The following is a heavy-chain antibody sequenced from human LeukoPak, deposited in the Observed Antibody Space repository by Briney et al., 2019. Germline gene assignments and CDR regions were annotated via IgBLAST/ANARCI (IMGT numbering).Heavy chain of an antibody. J-gene: IGHJ5*02. CDR3: ARRVVVPAADSNWFDP. CDR1: GYSFTSYW. CDR2: IYPGDSDT. Sequence: GESLKISCKGSGYSFTSYWIGWVRQMPGKGLEWMGIIYPGDSDTRYSPSFQGQVTISADKSISTAYLQWSSLKASDTAMYYCARRVVVPAADSNWFDPWGQGTLVTVSS. D-gene: IGHD2-2*01. V-gene: IGHV5-51*01.